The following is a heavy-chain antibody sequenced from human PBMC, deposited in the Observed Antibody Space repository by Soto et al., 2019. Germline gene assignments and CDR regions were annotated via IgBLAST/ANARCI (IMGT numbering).Heavy chain of an antibody. Sequence: EVQLVESGGGLVQPGGSLRLSCAASGFTFSSYSMNWVRQAPGKGLEWVSYISSSSSTIYYADSVKGRFTISRDNAKNSLYLQMNSLRAEDTAVYYCARDSNIAGGSPYYMDVWGKETTVTVSS. D-gene: IGHD2-21*01. CDR3: ARDSNIAGGSPYYMDV. CDR1: GFTFSSYS. J-gene: IGHJ6*03. V-gene: IGHV3-48*01. CDR2: ISSSSSTI.